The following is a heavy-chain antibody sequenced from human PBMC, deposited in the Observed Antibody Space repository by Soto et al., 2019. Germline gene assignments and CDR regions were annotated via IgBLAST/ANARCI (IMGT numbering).Heavy chain of an antibody. V-gene: IGHV3-23*01. D-gene: IGHD1-1*01. CDR1: GFTFSSYA. J-gene: IGHJ3*02. Sequence: EVQLLESGGGLVQPGGSLRLSCAASGFTFSSYAMSWVRQPPGKGLVWVSAISGSGGSTYYADSVNGRFTISRDNTKSTLFLQMNSLRAEDTAVYYCAKDIYSGSRTNACYIWGQGTMFSVS. CDR3: AKDIYSGSRTNACYI. CDR2: ISGSGGST.